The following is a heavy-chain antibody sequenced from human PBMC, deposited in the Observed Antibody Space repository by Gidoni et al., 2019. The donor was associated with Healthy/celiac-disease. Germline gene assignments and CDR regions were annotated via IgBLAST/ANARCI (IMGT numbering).Heavy chain of an antibody. CDR3: AQSSPYCTNGVCHDYMDV. Sequence: EVQLVESGGGLVQPGGSLKLSCAASGFTFSGSAMHWVRQASGKGLEWVGRIRFKANSYATAYAASVKGRFTISRDDSKNTAYLQMNSLKTEDTAVYYCAQSSPYCTNGVCHDYMDVWGKGTTVTVSS. CDR1: GFTFSGSA. J-gene: IGHJ6*03. CDR2: IRFKANSYAT. D-gene: IGHD2-8*01. V-gene: IGHV3-73*01.